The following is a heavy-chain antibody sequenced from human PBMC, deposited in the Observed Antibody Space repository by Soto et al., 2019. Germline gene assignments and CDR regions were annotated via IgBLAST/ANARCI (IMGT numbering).Heavy chain of an antibody. CDR1: GGSISSGGYY. D-gene: IGHD6-19*01. Sequence: SETLSLTCTVSGGSISSGGYYWSWIRQHPGKGLEWIGYIYYSGSTYYNPSLKSRVTISVDTSKNQFSLKLSSVTAADTAVYYCASESVAADYFGYWGQGTLVTVSS. V-gene: IGHV4-31*03. J-gene: IGHJ4*02. CDR3: ASESVAADYFGY. CDR2: IYYSGST.